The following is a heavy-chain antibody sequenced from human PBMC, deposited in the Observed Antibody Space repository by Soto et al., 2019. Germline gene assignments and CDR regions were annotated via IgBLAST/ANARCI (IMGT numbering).Heavy chain of an antibody. V-gene: IGHV1-69*01. J-gene: IGHJ6*02. CDR2: FIPIFGTA. CDR3: ARRSETGSTNYYYYGMDV. CDR1: GGTFSSYA. D-gene: IGHD1-7*01. Sequence: QVQLVQSGAEVKKPGSSVKVSCKASGGTFSSYAISWVRQAPGQGLEWMGGFIPIFGTANYAQKIQGRVTITADESTSTANMVVSSLRSEDTAVYYCARRSETGSTNYYYYGMDVWGQGTTVTDSS.